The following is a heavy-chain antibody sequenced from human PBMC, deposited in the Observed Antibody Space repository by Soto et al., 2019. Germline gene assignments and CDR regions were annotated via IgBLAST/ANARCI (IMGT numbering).Heavy chain of an antibody. Sequence: ASVKVSCKASGYTFTSYGISWVRQAPGQGLEWMGWISAYNGNTNYAQKLQGRVTMTTDTSTSTAYMELRSLRSDDTAVYYCAGITGTPQDAAYYYGMDVWGQGTTVTVSS. CDR3: AGITGTPQDAAYYYGMDV. CDR2: ISAYNGNT. CDR1: GYTFTSYG. D-gene: IGHD1-20*01. J-gene: IGHJ6*02. V-gene: IGHV1-18*01.